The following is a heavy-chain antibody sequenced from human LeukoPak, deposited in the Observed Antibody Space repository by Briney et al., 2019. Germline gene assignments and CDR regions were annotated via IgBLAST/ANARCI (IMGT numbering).Heavy chain of an antibody. CDR1: GYSFTSYW. CDR2: IYPGDSDT. Sequence: RESLKISCKGSGYSFTSYWIGWVRQMPGKGLEWMGIIYPGDSDTRYSPSFQGQVTISADKSISTAYLQWSSLKASDTAMYYCASRYYYDSSGYYPSHDAFDIWGQGTMVTVSS. V-gene: IGHV5-51*01. J-gene: IGHJ3*02. CDR3: ASRYYYDSSGYYPSHDAFDI. D-gene: IGHD3-22*01.